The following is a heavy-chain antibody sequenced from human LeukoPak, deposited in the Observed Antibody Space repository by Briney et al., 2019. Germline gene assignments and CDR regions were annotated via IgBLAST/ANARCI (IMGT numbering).Heavy chain of an antibody. J-gene: IGHJ4*02. Sequence: SVKVSCKASGGTFSSYAISWVRQAPGQGLEWMGRIIPILGIANYAQKFQGRVTITADKSTSTAYMELSSLRSEDTAVYYCARDVRPYYYDSSGYRYWGQGTLVTVSS. CDR1: GGTFSSYA. V-gene: IGHV1-69*04. D-gene: IGHD3-22*01. CDR3: ARDVRPYYYDSSGYRY. CDR2: IIPILGIA.